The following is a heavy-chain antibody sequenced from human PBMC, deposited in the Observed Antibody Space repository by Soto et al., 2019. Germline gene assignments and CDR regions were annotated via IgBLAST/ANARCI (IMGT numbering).Heavy chain of an antibody. J-gene: IGHJ4*02. CDR2: IHTGGLK. D-gene: IGHD3-16*01. CDR3: ATWGSGSHYLDH. V-gene: IGHV3-53*04. Sequence: EVQVVQSGGGLVQPGGSLRLSCAASGFSVASTYMTWVRQAPGRGLRWVSMIHTGGLKHFADFVKGRFSLSRDTSTNTIYLEMNSLRPDDTAVYYCATWGSGSHYLDHWGQGSMVTVSS. CDR1: GFSVASTY.